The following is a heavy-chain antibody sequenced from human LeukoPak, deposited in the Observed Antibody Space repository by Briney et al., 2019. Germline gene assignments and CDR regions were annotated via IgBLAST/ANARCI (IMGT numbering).Heavy chain of an antibody. V-gene: IGHV3-21*01. Sequence: GGSLRLSCVASGFSFSTYAMNWVRQASGKGLEWVSSISNSGSYIYYADSVKGRFTISRDDAKKSVYLQMNSLRAEDTAVYYCARAAAAGTGYYGMDVWGQGTTVTVSS. J-gene: IGHJ6*02. D-gene: IGHD6-13*01. CDR3: ARAAAAGTGYYGMDV. CDR2: ISNSGSYI. CDR1: GFSFSTYA.